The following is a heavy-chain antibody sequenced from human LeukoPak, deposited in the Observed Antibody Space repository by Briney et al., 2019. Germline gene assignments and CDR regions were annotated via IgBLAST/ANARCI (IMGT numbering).Heavy chain of an antibody. CDR3: ARGGYDYGDYVVWGGNWFDP. CDR1: GYTFTSYG. V-gene: IGHV1-18*01. J-gene: IGHJ5*02. D-gene: IGHD4-17*01. Sequence: ASVKVSCKASGYTFTSYGISWVRQAPGQGLEWMGWISAYNGNTNYAQKLQGRVTMTTDTSTSTAYMELSSLRSEDTAVYYCARGGYDYGDYVVWGGNWFDPWGQGALVTVSS. CDR2: ISAYNGNT.